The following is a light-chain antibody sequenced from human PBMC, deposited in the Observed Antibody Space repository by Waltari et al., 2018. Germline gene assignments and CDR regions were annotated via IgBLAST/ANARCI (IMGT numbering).Light chain of an antibody. CDR1: NSDIGAYDY. V-gene: IGLV2-14*01. Sequence: QSALTQPASVSGSPGQSITISCTGTNSDIGAYDYVSWYQQHPGNAPKLIIYEVTHRPSGVSRPFSGSKAGHTASPTISGLQAEDEADYYCSSYTTTTTLGDVVFGGGTKLTVL. CDR3: SSYTTTTTLGDVV. J-gene: IGLJ2*01. CDR2: EVT.